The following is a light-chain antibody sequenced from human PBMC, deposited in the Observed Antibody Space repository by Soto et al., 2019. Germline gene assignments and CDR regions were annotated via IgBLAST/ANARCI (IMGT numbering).Light chain of an antibody. Sequence: QSALTQPASVSGSPGQSITISCTGTSSDVGGHEYVSWYQQHPGKAPKLIIRNFSNRPSGVSDRFSGSKSGNTASLTISGLQAEDEADYYCSSYTGSSTVLFGGGTKLTVL. CDR1: SSDVGGHEY. J-gene: IGLJ2*01. V-gene: IGLV2-14*03. CDR2: NFS. CDR3: SSYTGSSTVL.